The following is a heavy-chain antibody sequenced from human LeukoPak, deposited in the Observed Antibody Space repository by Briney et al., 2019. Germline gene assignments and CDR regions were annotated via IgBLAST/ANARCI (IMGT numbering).Heavy chain of an antibody. CDR2: INSDGSST. Sequence: GRSLRLSCAASGFTFSRYGMHWVRQAPGKGLVWVSRINSDGSSTSYADSVKGRFTISRDNAKNTLYLQMNSLRAEDTAVYYCARDSASITMVRGVKSYFDYWGQGTLVTVSS. CDR1: GFTFSRYG. CDR3: ARDSASITMVRGVKSYFDY. J-gene: IGHJ4*02. D-gene: IGHD3-10*01. V-gene: IGHV3-74*01.